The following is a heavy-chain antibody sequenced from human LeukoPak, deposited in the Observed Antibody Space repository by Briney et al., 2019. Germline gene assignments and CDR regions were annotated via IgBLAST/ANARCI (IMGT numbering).Heavy chain of an antibody. CDR1: GYPFTDYG. Sequence: GASVKVSCKASGYPFTDYGIGWVRQAPGQGPEWMGWISAYNGNTNYAQKIQGRVTMTTDPSTSTVYMELKSLRSDGTAVYYCARRFKQDVLGTTMGWFDPWGQGTLITVSS. CDR2: ISAYNGNT. J-gene: IGHJ5*02. D-gene: IGHD1-26*01. CDR3: ARRFKQDVLGTTMGWFDP. V-gene: IGHV1-18*01.